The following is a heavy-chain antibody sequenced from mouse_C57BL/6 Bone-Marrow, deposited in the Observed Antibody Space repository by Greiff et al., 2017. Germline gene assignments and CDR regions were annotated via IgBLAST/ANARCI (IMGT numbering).Heavy chain of an antibody. CDR1: GYTFTSYW. J-gene: IGHJ2*01. CDR3: SRSKLRCFDY. CDR2: IHPNSGST. D-gene: IGHD3-2*02. Sequence: QVQLQQPGAELVKPGASVKLSCKASGYTFTSYWMHWVKQRPGQGLEWIGMIHPNSGSTNYNEKFKSKATLTVDKSSTTAYMQLSSLTSEDSAVYYYSRSKLRCFDYWGQGTTLTVSS. V-gene: IGHV1-64*01.